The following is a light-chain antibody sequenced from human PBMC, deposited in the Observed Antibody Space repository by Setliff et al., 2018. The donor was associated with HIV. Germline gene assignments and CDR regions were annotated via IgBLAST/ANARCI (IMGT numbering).Light chain of an antibody. V-gene: IGLV2-11*01. J-gene: IGLJ1*01. Sequence: QSMLTQPRSVSGSPGQSVTISCTTTSTDVGGYDSVSWYQQLPGKAPKLMIYDVNKRPSGIPDRFSGSKSGNTASLTISGLQAADEADYYCCSYGGPSTFYVFGTGTKVTVL. CDR3: CSYGGPSTFYV. CDR2: DVN. CDR1: STDVGGYDS.